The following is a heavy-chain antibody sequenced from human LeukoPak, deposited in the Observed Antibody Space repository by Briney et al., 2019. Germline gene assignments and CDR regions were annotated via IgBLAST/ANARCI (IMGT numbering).Heavy chain of an antibody. CDR1: GYIFTGRY. Sequence: ASAKVSRKASGYIFTGRYLYWARQTPGEGLQWMGWISPTTGDTYSAQNFQGRVTMTRDTSINTGYMELTRLTSGDTGVYFCARGYYGMDVWGQGTTVIVSS. CDR3: ARGYYGMDV. J-gene: IGHJ6*02. CDR2: ISPTTGDT. V-gene: IGHV1-2*02.